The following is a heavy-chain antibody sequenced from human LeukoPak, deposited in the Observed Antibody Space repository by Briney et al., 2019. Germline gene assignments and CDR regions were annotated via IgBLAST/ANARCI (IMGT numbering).Heavy chain of an antibody. D-gene: IGHD6-13*01. Sequence: GESLKISCKGSGYSFTSYWIGWVRQMPGKGLEWMGIIYPGDSDTRYSPSFQGQVTISADKSISTAYLQWSSLKASDTAMYYCARIAAADYYYYGMDVWGQGTTVTVSS. J-gene: IGHJ6*02. V-gene: IGHV5-51*01. CDR3: ARIAAADYYYYGMDV. CDR1: GYSFTSYW. CDR2: IYPGDSDT.